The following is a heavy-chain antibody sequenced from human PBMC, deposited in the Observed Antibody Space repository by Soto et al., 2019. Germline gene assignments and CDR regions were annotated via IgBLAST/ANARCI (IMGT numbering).Heavy chain of an antibody. Sequence: QVQLVQSGAEVKKPGSSVKVSCKASGGTFSPYTINWVXXXPGQGLEWMGRIIPFHGVTNYAQKFQARVTITADKSTSTAYMELSGLRFEDTAMYYCTRDWEITVSTWSFGGFWGRGTLVTVSS. CDR1: GGTFSPYT. D-gene: IGHD3-10*01. V-gene: IGHV1-69*08. CDR3: TRDWEITVSTWSFGGF. CDR2: IIPFHGVT. J-gene: IGHJ4*02.